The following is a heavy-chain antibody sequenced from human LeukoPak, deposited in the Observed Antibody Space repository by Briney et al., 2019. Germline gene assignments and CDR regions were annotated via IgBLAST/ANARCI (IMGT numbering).Heavy chain of an antibody. CDR2: ISYSGSP. V-gene: IGHV4-30-4*01. Sequence: PSETLSLTCTVSGGSINSGDSYWSWIRQPPGKSLEWIGYISYSGSPYYNPSLRGRVAISGDTSENQFFLRLGSVTAADTAVYYCARVPYGSGTHYFDYWGQGILVTVSS. CDR1: GGSINSGDSY. D-gene: IGHD3-10*01. J-gene: IGHJ4*02. CDR3: ARVPYGSGTHYFDY.